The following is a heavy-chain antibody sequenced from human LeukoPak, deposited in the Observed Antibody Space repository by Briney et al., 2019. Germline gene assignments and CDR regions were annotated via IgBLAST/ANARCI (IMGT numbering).Heavy chain of an antibody. D-gene: IGHD3-10*01. Sequence: GESLKISCKASGYSFTSYWIVWVRQTPGKGLEWMGIVYPGDSDTRYNPSFQGQVTISADKSTATAYLHLSDLKASDTAMYYCARGYGSGQGYYYGMDVWGQGTTVTVSS. V-gene: IGHV5-51*01. CDR1: GYSFTSYW. CDR2: VYPGDSDT. CDR3: ARGYGSGQGYYYGMDV. J-gene: IGHJ6*02.